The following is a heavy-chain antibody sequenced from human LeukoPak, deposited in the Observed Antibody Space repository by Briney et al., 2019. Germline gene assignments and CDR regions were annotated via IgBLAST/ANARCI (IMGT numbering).Heavy chain of an antibody. CDR2: INPNSGGT. CDR1: EYTFTDYY. CDR3: ARLYYDFWSGYHTPDY. Sequence: ASVKVSCKASEYTFTDYYMHWVRQAPGQGLEWMGWINPNSGGTNYAQKFQGRVTLTRDTSISTAYMELRSLRSDDTAVYYCARLYYDFWSGYHTPDYWGQGTLVTVSS. D-gene: IGHD3-3*01. J-gene: IGHJ4*02. V-gene: IGHV1-2*02.